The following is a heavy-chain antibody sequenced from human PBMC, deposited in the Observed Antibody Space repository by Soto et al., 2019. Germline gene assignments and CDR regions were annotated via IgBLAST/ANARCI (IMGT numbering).Heavy chain of an antibody. D-gene: IGHD5-12*01. CDR1: GFTFSSYA. CDR3: AKDSTSGYDLGTFDY. J-gene: IGHJ4*02. CDR2: ISGSGGST. V-gene: IGHV3-23*01. Sequence: GGSLRLSCAASGFTFSSYAMSWVRQAPGKGLEWVSAISGSGGSTYYADSVKGRFTISRDNSKSTLYLQMNSLRAEDTAVYYCAKDSTSGYDLGTFDYWGQGTLVTVSS.